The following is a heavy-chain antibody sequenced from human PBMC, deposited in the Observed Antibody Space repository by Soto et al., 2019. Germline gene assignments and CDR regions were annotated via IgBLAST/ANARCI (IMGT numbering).Heavy chain of an antibody. CDR2: INPNSGGT. D-gene: IGHD6-6*01. V-gene: IGHV1-2*04. CDR1: GYTFTGYY. J-gene: IGHJ6*02. Sequence: ASVKVSCKASGYTFTGYYMHWVRQAPGRGLEWMGWINPNSGGTNYAQKFQGWVTMTRDTSISTAYMELSRLRSDDTAVYYCARSRGSSSYYYGMDVWGQGTTVTVSS. CDR3: ARSRGSSSYYYGMDV.